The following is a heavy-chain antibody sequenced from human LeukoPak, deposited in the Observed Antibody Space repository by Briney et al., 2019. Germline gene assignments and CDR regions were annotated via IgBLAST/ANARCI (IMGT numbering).Heavy chain of an antibody. Sequence: ASVKVSCKASGYTFTSYGISWVRQAPGQGLEWMGWISAYNGNTNYAQKLQGRVTMTTDTSTSTAYMELRSLRSDDTAVYYCARGDIVLMVYAPSSSWFDPWGQGTLVTVSS. V-gene: IGHV1-18*01. D-gene: IGHD2-8*01. CDR3: ARGDIVLMVYAPSSSWFDP. CDR1: GYTFTSYG. CDR2: ISAYNGNT. J-gene: IGHJ5*02.